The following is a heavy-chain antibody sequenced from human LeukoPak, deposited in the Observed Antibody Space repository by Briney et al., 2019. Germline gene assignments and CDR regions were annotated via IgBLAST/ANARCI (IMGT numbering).Heavy chain of an antibody. Sequence: TGGSLRLSCAASGFTFSSYSMNWVRQAPGKGLEWVSYISSSSSTIYYADSVKGRFTISRDNAKNSLYLQMNSLRAEDTAVYYCARDRSGTVSKGRLFDYWGQGTLVTVSS. CDR3: ARDRSGTVSKGRLFDY. CDR2: ISSSSSTI. D-gene: IGHD4-17*01. CDR1: GFTFSSYS. V-gene: IGHV3-48*04. J-gene: IGHJ4*02.